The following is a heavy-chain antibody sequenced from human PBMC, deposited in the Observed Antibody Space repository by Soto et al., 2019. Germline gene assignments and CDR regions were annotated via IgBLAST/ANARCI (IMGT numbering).Heavy chain of an antibody. V-gene: IGHV4-59*01. J-gene: IGHJ4*02. CDR1: GGSISSYY. Sequence: SETLSLTCTVSGGSISSYYWSWIRQPPGKGLEWIGYIYYSGSTNCNPSLKSRVTISVDTSKNQFSLKLSSVTAADTAVYYCASTYDFWSGHFDYWGQGTLVTVSS. CDR3: ASTYDFWSGHFDY. CDR2: IYYSGST. D-gene: IGHD3-3*01.